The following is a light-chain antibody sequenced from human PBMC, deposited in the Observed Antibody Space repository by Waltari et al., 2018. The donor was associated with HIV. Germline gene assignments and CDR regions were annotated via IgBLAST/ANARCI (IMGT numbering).Light chain of an antibody. Sequence: QSALTQPASVSGSPGQSITVSCTGTSSDVGGYNFVAWYQHHPGKVPKLLLYMVSQRPSGISNRFSGSKSGNTASLTISGLQAEDEADYYCTSYTSSTTLYVFGSGTRVTVL. V-gene: IGLV2-14*01. CDR3: TSYTSSTTLYV. CDR1: SSDVGGYNF. CDR2: MVS. J-gene: IGLJ1*01.